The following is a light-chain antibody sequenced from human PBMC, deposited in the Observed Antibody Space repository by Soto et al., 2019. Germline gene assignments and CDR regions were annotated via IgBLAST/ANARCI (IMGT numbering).Light chain of an antibody. Sequence: IVMTHAPATLSVSPGERATLSFRASQSVSSSYLAWYQQKPGQAPRLLIYGASSRATGIPDRFSGSGSGTDFTLTISRLEPEDFAVYYCQQYGTSPWTFGQGTKVDIK. J-gene: IGKJ1*01. CDR1: QSVSSSY. V-gene: IGKV3-20*01. CDR2: GAS. CDR3: QQYGTSPWT.